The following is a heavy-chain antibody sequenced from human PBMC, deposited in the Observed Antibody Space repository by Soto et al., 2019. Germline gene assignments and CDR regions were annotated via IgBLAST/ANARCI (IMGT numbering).Heavy chain of an antibody. D-gene: IGHD2-21*01. Sequence: ASVKVSCKASGYTFTNYYMHWVRQAPGQGLEWMGVINPSGGSTTYAQKFQGRVAMTRDTSTSTVYMELSSLISEDTTEYYCAREASKYSGMDVWGQGTTVTVSS. CDR1: GYTFTNYY. J-gene: IGHJ6*02. CDR2: INPSGGST. V-gene: IGHV1-46*01. CDR3: AREASKYSGMDV.